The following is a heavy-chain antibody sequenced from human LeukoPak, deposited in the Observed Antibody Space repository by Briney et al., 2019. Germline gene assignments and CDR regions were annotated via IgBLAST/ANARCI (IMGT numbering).Heavy chain of an antibody. CDR1: GFIVSNNY. Sequence: GGSLRLSCLASGFIVSNNYMSWVRHAPGQGLVWVSRIKGDGISTNYADSVKGRFTISRDIAKNTLYLQMNSLRAEDTGVYYCAKDHYWSIDYWGRGTLVTVSS. J-gene: IGHJ4*02. CDR3: AKDHYWSIDY. V-gene: IGHV3-74*01. D-gene: IGHD3-3*01. CDR2: IKGDGIST.